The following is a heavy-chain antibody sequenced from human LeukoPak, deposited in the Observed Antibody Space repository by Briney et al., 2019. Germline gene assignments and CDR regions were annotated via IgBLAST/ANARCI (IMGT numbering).Heavy chain of an antibody. CDR3: ASPGWSDALDM. D-gene: IGHD2-15*01. CDR2: ISYDGNNK. CDR1: GFTFSNFG. J-gene: IGHJ3*02. V-gene: IGHV3-30*03. Sequence: GGSLRLSCAASGFTFSNFGMHWVRQAPGKGLEWVSVISYDGNNKYYADSVKGRFTISRDNAKNTLYLQLDSLRAEDTAIYYCASPGWSDALDMWGQGTRVTVSS.